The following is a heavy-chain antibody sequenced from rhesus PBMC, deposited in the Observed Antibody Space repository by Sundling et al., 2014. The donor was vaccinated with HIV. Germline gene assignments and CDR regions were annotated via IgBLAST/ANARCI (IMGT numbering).Heavy chain of an antibody. CDR2: IYGNSAHT. V-gene: IGHV4-81*01. CDR1: GGSITRTY. Sequence: HLQLQESGPGLVKPSETLSVTCAVSGGSITRTYWSWIRQAPGKGLEWIGYIYGNSAHTYYNPSLKNRVTISKDTSKNQFSLKLNSVTAADTAVYYCARDRWTGYFPGVWDYWGQGVLVSVSS. D-gene: IGHD3-3*01. CDR3: ARDRWTGYFPGVWDY. J-gene: IGHJ4*01.